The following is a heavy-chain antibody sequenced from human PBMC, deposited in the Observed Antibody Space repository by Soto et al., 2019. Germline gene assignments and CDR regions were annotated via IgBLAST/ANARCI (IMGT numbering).Heavy chain of an antibody. D-gene: IGHD1-7*01. J-gene: IGHJ5*02. CDR3: ASRNYYFDWFDP. CDR2: INHSGST. Sequence: QVQLQQWGAGLLKPSETLSLTCAVYGGSFSGYYWSWIRQPPGKGLEWIGEINHSGSTNYNPSLKRRVTISVDTSKNQFSLKLSSVTAADTAVYYCASRNYYFDWFDPWGQGTLVTVSS. CDR1: GGSFSGYY. V-gene: IGHV4-34*01.